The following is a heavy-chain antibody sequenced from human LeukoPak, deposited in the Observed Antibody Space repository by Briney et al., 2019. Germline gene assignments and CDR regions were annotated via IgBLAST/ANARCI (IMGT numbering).Heavy chain of an antibody. V-gene: IGHV3-30*02. Sequence: PGGSLRLSCAASVFSFSIHGIHWVRQAPGKGLEWVSFIRSDGSNKYYADSVKGRFTISRDNSKNTLYLQMNSLRVEDTAVYYCAKDRTELGDFVDYWGQGTLVSVSS. D-gene: IGHD2-21*02. CDR3: AKDRTELGDFVDY. J-gene: IGHJ4*02. CDR1: VFSFSIHG. CDR2: IRSDGSNK.